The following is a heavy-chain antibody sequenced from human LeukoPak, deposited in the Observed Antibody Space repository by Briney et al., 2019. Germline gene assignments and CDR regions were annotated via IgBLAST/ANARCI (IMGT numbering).Heavy chain of an antibody. CDR3: ASSRLVTNSLDY. V-gene: IGHV3-11*01. CDR1: GFTLSDYY. Sequence: GGSLRLSCAASGFTLSDYYMSWIRQAPGKGLEWVSYISSSGSTIYYADSVKGRFTISRDNAKNSLYLQMNSLRAEDTAVYYCASSRLVTNSLDYWGQGTLVTVSS. J-gene: IGHJ4*02. D-gene: IGHD3-9*01. CDR2: ISSSGSTI.